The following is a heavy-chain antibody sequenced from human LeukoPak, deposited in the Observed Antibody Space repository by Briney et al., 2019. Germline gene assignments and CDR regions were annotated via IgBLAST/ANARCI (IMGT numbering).Heavy chain of an antibody. Sequence: GGSLRLSCAASGFTFSSYWMHWVRQIPGKGLVWVARIKSDGSTNYADSVKGRFTISRDNAKNTLSLQMNSLRAEDTGVYYCARAPSEIGGYYPEYFRHWGQGTLVTVSS. V-gene: IGHV3-74*01. CDR2: IKSDGST. J-gene: IGHJ1*01. D-gene: IGHD3-22*01. CDR3: ARAPSEIGGYYPEYFRH. CDR1: GFTFSSYW.